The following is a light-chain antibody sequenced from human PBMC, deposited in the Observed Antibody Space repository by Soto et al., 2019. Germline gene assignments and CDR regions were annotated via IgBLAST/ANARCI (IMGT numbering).Light chain of an antibody. V-gene: IGKV1-5*03. Sequence: DIQMTHSPSTLSASVLYIVTITFRASQSISSWLAWYQQRPGKAPKLLIYKASSLESGVPSRFSGSGSGTEFTLTISSLQPDDFATYYCQNYNSYPLNFGGGTKVDIK. CDR1: QSISSW. CDR3: QNYNSYPLN. J-gene: IGKJ4*01. CDR2: KAS.